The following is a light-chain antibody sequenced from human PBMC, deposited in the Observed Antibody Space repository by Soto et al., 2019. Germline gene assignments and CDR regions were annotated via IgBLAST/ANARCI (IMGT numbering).Light chain of an antibody. CDR3: WSYAGNSLWV. CDR1: SSDVGGYNY. V-gene: IGLV2-11*01. Sequence: QSALTQPRSVSGSPGQSVTISCTGTSSDVGGYNYVSWYQQHPGKAPKLVIYDVSKRPSGVPDRFSGSKSANTASLTISGLQAEDEADYYCWSYAGNSLWVFGGGTKLTVL. CDR2: DVS. J-gene: IGLJ3*02.